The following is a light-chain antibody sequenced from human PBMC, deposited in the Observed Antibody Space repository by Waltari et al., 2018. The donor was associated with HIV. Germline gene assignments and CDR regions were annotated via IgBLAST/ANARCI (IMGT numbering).Light chain of an antibody. CDR1: QSIRSTY. CDR3: QQYGNSSWT. J-gene: IGKJ1*01. V-gene: IGKV3-20*01. Sequence: EIVLTQSPGTLSLSPGERATLSCRASQSIRSTYLAWYQQNPGQAPRLLIYGTSIRATGIADRFSGGGSGTDFTLTISRLEPEDFAVYHCQQYGNSSWTFGQGTRVEIK. CDR2: GTS.